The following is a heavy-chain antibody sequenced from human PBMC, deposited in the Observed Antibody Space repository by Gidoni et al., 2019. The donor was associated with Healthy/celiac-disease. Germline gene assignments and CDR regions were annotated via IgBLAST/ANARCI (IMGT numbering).Heavy chain of an antibody. V-gene: IGHV4-61*01. CDR2: MYNSGST. D-gene: IGHD6-6*01. J-gene: IGHJ4*02. CDR3: ARDEYRTLDY. CDR1: GGSVSSGSYY. Sequence: CTVSGGSVSSGSYYWSWIRQPPGKGLEWIGYMYNSGSTNYNSSLKSRVTISVDTSKNQFSLKLSSVTAADTAVYYCARDEYRTLDYWGQGTLVTVSS.